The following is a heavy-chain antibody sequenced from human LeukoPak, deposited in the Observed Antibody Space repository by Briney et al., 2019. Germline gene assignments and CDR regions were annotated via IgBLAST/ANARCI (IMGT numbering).Heavy chain of an antibody. CDR2: IWHSGHT. CDR3: ARGRTILPNIQKRNWFDP. V-gene: IGHV4-30-2*01. J-gene: IGHJ5*02. CDR1: GGSISSGDYS. Sequence: SQTLSLTRAVSGGSISSGDYSWSWIRQPPGSGLEWIGYIWHSGHTNYNPSLKSRVTISVDTSKNQFSLKLSSVTAADTAVYYCARGRTILPNIQKRNWFDPWGQGTLVTVSS. D-gene: IGHD3-3*01.